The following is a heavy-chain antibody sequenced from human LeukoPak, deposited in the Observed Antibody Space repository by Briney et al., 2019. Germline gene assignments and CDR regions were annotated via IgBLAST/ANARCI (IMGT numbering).Heavy chain of an antibody. J-gene: IGHJ6*02. Sequence: GGSLRLSCAASGFTVSSNYMSWVRQAPGKGLEWVSVIYVGGSRYYSDSVEGRSTISRDNSKNTLYLQMNSLRAEDTAVYYCARVPLPYYYGMDVWGQGTTVTVSS. CDR1: GFTVSSNY. CDR2: IYVGGSR. V-gene: IGHV3-53*01. CDR3: ARVPLPYYYGMDV.